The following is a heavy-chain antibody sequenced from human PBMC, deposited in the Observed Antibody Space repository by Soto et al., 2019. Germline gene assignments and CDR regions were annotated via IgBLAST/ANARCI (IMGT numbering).Heavy chain of an antibody. CDR1: GYTFTSYA. CDR2: INAGNGNT. D-gene: IGHD2-2*01. Sequence: GASVKVSCEASGYTFTSYAMHWVRQAPGQRLEWMGWINAGNGNTKYSQKFQGRVTITRATSASTAYMELSSLRSEDTAVYYCARVYCSSTSCYYYYGMDVWGQGTTVTVSS. V-gene: IGHV1-3*01. CDR3: ARVYCSSTSCYYYYGMDV. J-gene: IGHJ6*02.